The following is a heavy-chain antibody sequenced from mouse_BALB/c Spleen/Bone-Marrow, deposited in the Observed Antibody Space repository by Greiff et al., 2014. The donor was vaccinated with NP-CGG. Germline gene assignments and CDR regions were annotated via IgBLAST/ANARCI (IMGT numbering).Heavy chain of an antibody. CDR3: ARFGNYVTY. J-gene: IGHJ3*01. D-gene: IGHD2-1*01. CDR2: ISSASNTI. Sequence: EVKLVESGGGVVQPGGSRKLSCAASGFAFSSFGMHWVRQAPEKGLEWVAYISSASNTIYYADTVKGRFTISRDNPKNTLFLQMTSLRSEDTAMYYCARFGNYVTYWGQGTLVTVSA. CDR1: GFAFSSFG. V-gene: IGHV5-17*02.